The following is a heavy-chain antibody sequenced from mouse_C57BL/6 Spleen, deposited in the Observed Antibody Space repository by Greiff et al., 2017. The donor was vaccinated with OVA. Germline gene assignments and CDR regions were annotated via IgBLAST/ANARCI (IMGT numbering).Heavy chain of an antibody. D-gene: IGHD4-1*01. CDR2: FYPGSGSI. Sequence: QVHVKQSGAELVKPGASVKLSCKASGYTFTEYTIHWVKQRSGQGLEWIGWFYPGSGSIKYNEKFKDKATLTADKSSSTVYMEFSRLTSEDSAVYFCARHEGPSGTWAYWGQGTTLTVSS. V-gene: IGHV1-62-2*01. J-gene: IGHJ2*01. CDR1: GYTFTEYT. CDR3: ARHEGPSGTWAY.